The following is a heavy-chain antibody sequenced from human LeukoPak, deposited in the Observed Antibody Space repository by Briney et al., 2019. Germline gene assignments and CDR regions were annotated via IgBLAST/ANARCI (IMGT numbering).Heavy chain of an antibody. D-gene: IGHD2-2*01. CDR1: GFTFSSYA. CDR3: AKDHSYGAYCSRTRSCAGLGY. CDR2: ISYDGSNK. V-gene: IGHV3-30-3*01. Sequence: GGSLRLSCAASGFTFSSYAMHWVRQAPGKGLEWVAVISYDGSNKYYADSVKGRFTISRDNSKNTLYLQMNGLRAEDTAVYYCAKDHSYGAYCSRTRSCAGLGYWGQGTLVTVSS. J-gene: IGHJ4*02.